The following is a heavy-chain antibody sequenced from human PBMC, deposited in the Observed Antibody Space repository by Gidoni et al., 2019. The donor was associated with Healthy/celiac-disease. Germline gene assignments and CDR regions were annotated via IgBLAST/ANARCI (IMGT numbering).Heavy chain of an antibody. V-gene: IGHV3-9*01. Sequence: EVQLVESGGGVVQTGMSLRLSCAASGFTFDDYAMHWVRQAPGKGLEWVSGLSWNSGSIGYADSVKGRFTISRDNAKNSLYLQMNSLRAEDTALYYCAKDIGGSFSLGYWGQGTLVTVSS. CDR1: GFTFDDYA. J-gene: IGHJ4*02. CDR3: AKDIGGSFSLGY. D-gene: IGHD1-26*01. CDR2: LSWNSGSI.